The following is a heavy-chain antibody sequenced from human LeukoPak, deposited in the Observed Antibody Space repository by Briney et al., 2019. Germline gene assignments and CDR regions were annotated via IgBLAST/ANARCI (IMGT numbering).Heavy chain of an antibody. D-gene: IGHD5-12*01. CDR1: GFTFSSYS. CDR2: ISSSSSYI. Sequence: GGSLRLSCAASGFTFSSYSMNWVRQAPGKGLEWVSSISSSSSYIYYADSVKGRFTISRDNAKNSLYLQMNSLRAEDTAVYYCAKDRVDIVATIGDYWGQGTLVTVSS. J-gene: IGHJ4*02. V-gene: IGHV3-21*04. CDR3: AKDRVDIVATIGDY.